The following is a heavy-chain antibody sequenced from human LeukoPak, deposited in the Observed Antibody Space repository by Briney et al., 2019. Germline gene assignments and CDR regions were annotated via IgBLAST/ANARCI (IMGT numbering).Heavy chain of an antibody. V-gene: IGHV4-59*12. D-gene: IGHD4-17*01. CDR2: IYYSGNT. CDR1: GASISNYY. Sequence: SETLSLTCTVSGASISNYYWSWIRQPPGKGLEWIGYIYYSGNTYYNPSLKSRVTISVDTSKNQFSLKLSSVTAADTAVYYCARDPSMGYGDYPFDYWGQGTLVTVSS. CDR3: ARDPSMGYGDYPFDY. J-gene: IGHJ4*02.